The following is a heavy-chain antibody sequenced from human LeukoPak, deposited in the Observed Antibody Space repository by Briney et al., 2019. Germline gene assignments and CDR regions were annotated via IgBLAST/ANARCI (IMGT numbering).Heavy chain of an antibody. Sequence: GGSLRLSCAASGFTFSSYAMSWVRQAPGKGLEWVSAISGSGGSTYYADSVKGRFTISRDNSKNTLYLQMNSLRAEDTAVYYCARDGGVSYSYYLDVWGKGTTVTVSS. CDR3: ARDGGVSYSYYLDV. CDR2: ISGSGGST. D-gene: IGHD3-10*01. J-gene: IGHJ6*03. V-gene: IGHV3-23*01. CDR1: GFTFSSYA.